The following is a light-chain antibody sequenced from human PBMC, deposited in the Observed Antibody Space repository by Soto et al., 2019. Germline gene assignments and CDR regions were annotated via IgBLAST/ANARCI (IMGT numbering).Light chain of an antibody. CDR1: QNISIN. V-gene: IGKV3D-15*01. J-gene: IGKJ5*01. Sequence: EIVLTQSPATLSLSPGDRVTLSCRASQNISINLACYQHKPGQAPRLLIHAGSTRASGIPGRISGSGSGTEFTLTISGLQDEDVAFYYHQQYKNWPLFGQGTRVEIK. CDR3: QQYKNWPL. CDR2: AGS.